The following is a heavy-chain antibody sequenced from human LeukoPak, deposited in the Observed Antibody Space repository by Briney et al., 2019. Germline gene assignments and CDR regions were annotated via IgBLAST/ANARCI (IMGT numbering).Heavy chain of an antibody. D-gene: IGHD7-27*01. Sequence: GGSLRLSCAASGFTFSSYEMNWVRQAPGKGLEWVSYISSSGSTIYYADSVKGRFTISRDNAKNTLYLQMSSLRAEDTAVYYCASASGPSPGFDYWGQGTLVTVSS. J-gene: IGHJ4*02. V-gene: IGHV3-48*03. CDR1: GFTFSSYE. CDR3: ASASGPSPGFDY. CDR2: ISSSGSTI.